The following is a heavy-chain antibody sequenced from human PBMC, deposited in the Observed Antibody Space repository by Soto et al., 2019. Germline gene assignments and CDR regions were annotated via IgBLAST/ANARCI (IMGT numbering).Heavy chain of an antibody. CDR1: GFTFSSYG. D-gene: IGHD1-7*01. CDR3: ARVDNWNYDFDY. CDR2: IWYDGSNK. J-gene: IGHJ4*02. Sequence: GGSLRLSCAASGFTFSSYGMHWVRQAPGKGLEWVAVIWYDGSNKYYADSVKGRFTISRDNSKNTLYLQMNSLRAEDTAVYYCARVDNWNYDFDYWGQGTLVTVSS. V-gene: IGHV3-33*01.